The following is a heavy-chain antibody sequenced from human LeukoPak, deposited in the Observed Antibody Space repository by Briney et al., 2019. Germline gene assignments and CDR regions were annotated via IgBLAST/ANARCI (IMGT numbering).Heavy chain of an antibody. D-gene: IGHD6-6*01. CDR1: GGSISSYY. V-gene: IGHV4-59*01. J-gene: IGHJ5*02. Sequence: PSETLSLTCTVSGGSISSYYWSWIRQPPGKGLEWIGYIYYSGSTNYNPSLKSRVTISVDTSKNQFSLTLSSVTAADTAVYYCARDSSSRSSRWFDPWGQGTLVTVSS. CDR3: ARDSSSRSSRWFDP. CDR2: IYYSGST.